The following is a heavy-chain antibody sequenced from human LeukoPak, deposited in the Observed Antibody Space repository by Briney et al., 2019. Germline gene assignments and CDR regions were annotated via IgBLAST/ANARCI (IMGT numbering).Heavy chain of an antibody. CDR3: AISHNDYGDYGFLY. Sequence: GESLKISCKGSGYRINKYWIGWVRQMPGKGLEWMGIIYPGDSDTRYSPSFQGQVTISADKSISTAYLQWSSLKASDTAMYYCAISHNDYGDYGFLYWGQGTLVTVSS. D-gene: IGHD4-17*01. J-gene: IGHJ4*02. CDR1: GYRINKYW. V-gene: IGHV5-51*01. CDR2: IYPGDSDT.